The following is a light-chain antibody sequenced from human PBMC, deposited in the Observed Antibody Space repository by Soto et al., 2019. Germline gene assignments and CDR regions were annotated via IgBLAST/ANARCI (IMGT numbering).Light chain of an antibody. J-gene: IGLJ1*01. Sequence: SDELTQSPSVSVAPGQTATVTCGGRNIGAKSAHWYQQKPGQAPVLVVYDDSVRPSGIPERFSGSNSGNTATLTISRVEVGDEADYYCQVWDSGSTQYVFGAGTKVTVL. CDR1: NIGAKS. CDR2: DDS. V-gene: IGLV3-21*02. CDR3: QVWDSGSTQYV.